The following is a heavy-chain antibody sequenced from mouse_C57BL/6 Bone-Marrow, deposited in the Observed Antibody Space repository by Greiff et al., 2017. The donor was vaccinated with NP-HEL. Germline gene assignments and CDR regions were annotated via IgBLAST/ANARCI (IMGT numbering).Heavy chain of an antibody. D-gene: IGHD2-4*01. V-gene: IGHV5-12*01. CDR2: ISNGGGST. Sequence: DVMLVESGGGLVQPGGSLKLSCAASGFTFSDYYMYWVRQTPEKRLEWVAYISNGGGSTYYPDTVKGRFTISRDNAKNTLYLQMSRLKSEDTAMYYCARHADDYGGFAYWGQGTLVTVSA. CDR1: GFTFSDYY. CDR3: ARHADDYGGFAY. J-gene: IGHJ3*01.